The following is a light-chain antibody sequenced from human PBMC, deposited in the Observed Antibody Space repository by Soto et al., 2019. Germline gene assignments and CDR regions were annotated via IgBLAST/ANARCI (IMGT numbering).Light chain of an antibody. CDR2: DVS. CDR3: SSYTASSTYV. Sequence: QSVLTQPASVSGSPGQSITISCTGTSSDVGGYNYVSWYQHHPGKAPKLMIFDVSNRPSGVSNRFSGSKSGNTASLTISGLQAEDEADYYYSSYTASSTYVFGTGTKVTV. J-gene: IGLJ1*01. CDR1: SSDVGGYNY. V-gene: IGLV2-14*03.